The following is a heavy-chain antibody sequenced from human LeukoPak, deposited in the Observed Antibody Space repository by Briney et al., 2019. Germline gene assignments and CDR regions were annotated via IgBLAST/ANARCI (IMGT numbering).Heavy chain of an antibody. CDR2: INPSGST. J-gene: IGHJ5*02. Sequence: SETLSLTCNVSGGSMNSYYWTWIRQPAGKGLEWIGRINPSGSTNYNPSLKSRCTMSVDTSKNQFSLNLTSVTAADTAVYYCVRDPPSRQFDPWGQGTLVTVSS. V-gene: IGHV4-4*07. CDR1: GGSMNSYY. CDR3: VRDPPSRQFDP.